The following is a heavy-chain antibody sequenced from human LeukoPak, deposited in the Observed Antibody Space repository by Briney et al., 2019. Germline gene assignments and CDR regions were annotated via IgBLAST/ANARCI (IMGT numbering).Heavy chain of an antibody. CDR3: ASLAVAGLSEGY. Sequence: SETLSLTCTVSGGSISSDSYYWAWIRQPPGKGLEWIASIYYSGSTYYNPSLRSRVTISVDTSRNQSSLKLSSVTAADTAVYYCASLAVAGLSEGYWGQGTLVIVSS. J-gene: IGHJ4*02. V-gene: IGHV4-39*01. CDR1: GGSISSDSYY. D-gene: IGHD6-19*01. CDR2: IYYSGST.